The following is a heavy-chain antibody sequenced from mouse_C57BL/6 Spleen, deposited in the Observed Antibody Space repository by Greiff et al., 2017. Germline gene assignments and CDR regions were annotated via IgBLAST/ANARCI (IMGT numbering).Heavy chain of an antibody. CDR3: ARHYEEAMDY. CDR1: GYTFTSYW. J-gene: IGHJ4*01. Sequence: QVQLQQSGAELVMPGASVKLSCKASGYTFTSYWMHWVKQRPGQGLEWIGEIDPSDSYTNYNQKFKGKSTLTVDKSSSTAYMQLSSLTSEDSAVYFCARHYEEAMDYWGQGTSVTVSS. CDR2: IDPSDSYT. D-gene: IGHD1-1*01. V-gene: IGHV1-69*01.